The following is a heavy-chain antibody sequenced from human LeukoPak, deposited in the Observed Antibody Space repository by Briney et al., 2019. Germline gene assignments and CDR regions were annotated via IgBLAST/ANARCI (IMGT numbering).Heavy chain of an antibody. CDR1: GYTFTSYD. Sequence: GASVKVSCKASGYTFTSYDINWVRQATGQGLEWMGWMNPNSGNTGYAQKLQGRVTMTTDTSTSTAYMELRSLRSDDTAVYYCARDPKIYGDYHRDAFDIWGQGTMVTVSS. CDR2: MNPNSGNT. CDR3: ARDPKIYGDYHRDAFDI. J-gene: IGHJ3*02. D-gene: IGHD4-17*01. V-gene: IGHV1-8*02.